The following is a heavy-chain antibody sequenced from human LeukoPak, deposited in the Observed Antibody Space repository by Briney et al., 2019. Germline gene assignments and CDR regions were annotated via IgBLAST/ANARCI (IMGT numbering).Heavy chain of an antibody. D-gene: IGHD3-22*01. J-gene: IGHJ4*02. Sequence: SETLSLTCTVSGYSISSGYYWGWIRQPPGKGLEWIGTTYYSGSSCYNPSLKSRVTISVDTSKNQFSLRLSSVTAADTAVYYCARDISRGYSTPQWGQGTLVTVSS. V-gene: IGHV4-38-2*02. CDR2: TYYSGSS. CDR1: GYSISSGYY. CDR3: ARDISRGYSTPQ.